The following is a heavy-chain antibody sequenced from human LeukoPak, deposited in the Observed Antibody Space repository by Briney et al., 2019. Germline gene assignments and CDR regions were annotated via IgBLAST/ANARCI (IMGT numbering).Heavy chain of an antibody. D-gene: IGHD3-22*01. CDR3: ARGSNYYYDVTADYPRY. CDR2: INPSGGTT. J-gene: IGHJ4*02. CDR1: GYTFTTYY. Sequence: ASVKLSCKTSGYTFTTYYIHWVRQAPGQGLEWLVIINPSGGTTTYAQKFQGRVTMTRDTSTSTVYMELNTLRSEDTAVYYCARGSNYYYDVTADYPRYWGQGTLVTVSS. V-gene: IGHV1-46*01.